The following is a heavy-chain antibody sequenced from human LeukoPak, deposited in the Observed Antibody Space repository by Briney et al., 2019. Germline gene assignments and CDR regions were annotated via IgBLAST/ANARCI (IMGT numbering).Heavy chain of an antibody. Sequence: GGSLRLSCAASGFTFSGSAMHWVRQASGKGLEWVGRIRSKANSYATVYAASVKGRFTISRDDSKNTAYLQMNSLKTEDTAVYYCTRSDYYDREAFDIWGQGTMVTVSS. V-gene: IGHV3-73*01. D-gene: IGHD3-22*01. J-gene: IGHJ3*02. CDR3: TRSDYYDREAFDI. CDR2: IRSKANSYAT. CDR1: GFTFSGSA.